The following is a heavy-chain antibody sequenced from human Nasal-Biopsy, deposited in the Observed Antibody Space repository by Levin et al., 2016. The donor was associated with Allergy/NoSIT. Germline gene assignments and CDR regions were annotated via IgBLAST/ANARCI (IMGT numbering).Heavy chain of an antibody. Sequence: GGSLRLSCKGSGYPFSSYWIGWVRRMPGKGLEWMGILRPYDSQTRYSPSFQGQVTMSADRSTGTVYLHWSGVKPSDSGIYYCARHGPGTDLYTYYGVDFWGPGTTVTVSS. V-gene: IGHV5-51*01. J-gene: IGHJ6*02. CDR2: LRPYDSQT. CDR3: ARHGPGTDLYTYYGVDF. D-gene: IGHD1/OR15-1a*01. CDR1: GYPFSSYW.